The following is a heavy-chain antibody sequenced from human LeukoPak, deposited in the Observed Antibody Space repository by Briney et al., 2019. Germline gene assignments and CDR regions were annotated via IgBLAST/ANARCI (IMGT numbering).Heavy chain of an antibody. V-gene: IGHV4-31*03. D-gene: IGHD6-6*01. Sequence: PSETLSLTCTVSGGSISSGGYYWSWIRQHPGKGLEWIGCIYYSGSTYYNPSLKSRVTISVDTSKNQFSLKLSSVTAADTAVYYCARDQGSSSSVFYFDYWGQGTLVTVSS. CDR3: ARDQGSSSSVFYFDY. CDR2: IYYSGST. J-gene: IGHJ4*02. CDR1: GGSISSGGYY.